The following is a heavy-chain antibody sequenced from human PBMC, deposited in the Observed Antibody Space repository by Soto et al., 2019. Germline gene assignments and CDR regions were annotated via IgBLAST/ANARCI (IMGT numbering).Heavy chain of an antibody. CDR3: AREPGFVHYYGMDV. Sequence: QPGGSLRLSCAASGFTFSSYGMHWVRQDPGKGLEWVAVIWYDGSNKYYADSVKGRFTISRDNSKNTLYLQMNSLRAEDTAVYYCAREPGFVHYYGMDVWGQGTTVTVSS. J-gene: IGHJ6*02. CDR1: GFTFSSYG. V-gene: IGHV3-33*01. CDR2: IWYDGSNK.